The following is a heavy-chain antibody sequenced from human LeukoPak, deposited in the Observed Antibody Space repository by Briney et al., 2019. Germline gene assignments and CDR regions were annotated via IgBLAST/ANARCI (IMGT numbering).Heavy chain of an antibody. CDR2: ISAYNCNT. Sequence: ASVNVSCKASGYTFTSYGITWVRQAPGQGLEWMGWISAYNCNTNYAQKLQGRVTMTTDTSTSTAYLDLRSLRSDDTAVYYCARAEQYQLLLHWGQGTLVTVSS. J-gene: IGHJ4*02. D-gene: IGHD2-2*01. CDR3: ARAEQYQLLLH. V-gene: IGHV1-18*01. CDR1: GYTFTSYG.